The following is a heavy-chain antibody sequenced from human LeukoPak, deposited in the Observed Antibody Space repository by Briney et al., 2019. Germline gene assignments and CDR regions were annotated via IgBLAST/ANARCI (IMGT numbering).Heavy chain of an antibody. D-gene: IGHD6-13*01. J-gene: IGHJ4*02. CDR1: GFTFSSYG. V-gene: IGHV3-30*18. CDR2: ISYDGSNK. CDR3: AKEDRIAAAGLDY. Sequence: GRSLRLSCAASGFTFSSYGMHWVRQAPGKGLEWVAVISYDGSNKYYADSVKGRFTISRDNSKNTLYLQMNSLRAEDTAVYYCAKEDRIAAAGLDYWGQGTLVTVSS.